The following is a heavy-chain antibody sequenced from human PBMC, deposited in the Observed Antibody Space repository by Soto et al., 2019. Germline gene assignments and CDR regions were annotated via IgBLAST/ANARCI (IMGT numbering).Heavy chain of an antibody. CDR2: ISAYNGNT. CDR1: GYTFTSYG. V-gene: IGHV1-18*01. D-gene: IGHD2-2*01. CDR3: AREGDIVVVPAAMFNYYYYGMDV. J-gene: IGHJ6*02. Sequence: ASVKVSCKASGYTFTSYGISWVRQAPGQGLEWMGWISAYNGNTNYAQKLQGRVTMTTDTSTSTAYMELRSLRSDDTAVYYCAREGDIVVVPAAMFNYYYYGMDVWGQGTTVTVS.